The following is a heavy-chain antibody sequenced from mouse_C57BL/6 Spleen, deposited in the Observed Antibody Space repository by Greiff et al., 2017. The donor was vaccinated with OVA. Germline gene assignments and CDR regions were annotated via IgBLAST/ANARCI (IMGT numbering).Heavy chain of an antibody. CDR3: TRVRTTVVAPFDY. CDR2: IDPETGGT. CDR1: GYTFTDYE. J-gene: IGHJ2*01. Sequence: QVQLQQSGAELVRPGASVTLSCKASGYTFTDYEMHWVKQTPVHGLEWIGAIDPETGGTAYNQKFKGKAILTADKSSSTAYMELRSLTSEDSAVYYCTRVRTTVVAPFDYWGQGTTLTVSS. D-gene: IGHD1-1*01. V-gene: IGHV1-15*01.